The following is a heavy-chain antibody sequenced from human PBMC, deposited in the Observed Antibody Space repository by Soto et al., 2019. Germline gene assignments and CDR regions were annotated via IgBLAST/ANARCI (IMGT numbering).Heavy chain of an antibody. CDR1: GYTFSDYY. J-gene: IGHJ4*02. D-gene: IGHD2-8*02. CDR2: INPKSGDR. V-gene: IGHV1-2*04. Sequence: ASVKVSCNASGYTFSDYYIHWVRQAPGQGLQWMGCINPKSGDRRYAQMFRGWVFMTRDTSISTAYMEVSGLKSDDTAVYFCARGAEVGIELAAFDQWGQGTLVTVSS. CDR3: ARGAEVGIELAAFDQ.